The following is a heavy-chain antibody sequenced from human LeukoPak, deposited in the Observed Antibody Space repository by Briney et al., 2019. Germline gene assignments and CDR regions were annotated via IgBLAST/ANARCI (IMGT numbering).Heavy chain of an antibody. CDR2: IYPGDSDT. D-gene: IGHD3-22*01. J-gene: IGHJ4*02. CDR1: GYSSSTYW. Sequence: PGESLKISCKGSGYSSSTYWIGWVRQMPGKGLELMGIIYPGDSDTTYSPSFQGQVTISVDKSISTAYLQWSTLKASDTAMYYCARRVNSGYYFDYWAQGTLVTVSS. CDR3: ARRVNSGYYFDY. V-gene: IGHV5-51*01.